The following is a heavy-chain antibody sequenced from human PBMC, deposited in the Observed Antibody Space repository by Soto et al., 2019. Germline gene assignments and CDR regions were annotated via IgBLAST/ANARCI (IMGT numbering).Heavy chain of an antibody. D-gene: IGHD6-19*01. Sequence: ASVKVSCKASGYTFTSYGNSWVRQAPGQGLEWMGWISAYNGNTNYAQKLQGRVTMTTDTSTSTAYMELRSLRSDDTAVYYCARAHRQWLVFDPWGQGTLVTVSS. CDR2: ISAYNGNT. CDR1: GYTFTSYG. J-gene: IGHJ5*02. CDR3: ARAHRQWLVFDP. V-gene: IGHV1-18*01.